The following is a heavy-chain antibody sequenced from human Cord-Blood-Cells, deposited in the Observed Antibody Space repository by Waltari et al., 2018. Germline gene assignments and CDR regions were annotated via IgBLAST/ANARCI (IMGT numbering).Heavy chain of an antibody. D-gene: IGHD1-1*01. Sequence: QLQLQESGPGLVKPSETLSLTCTVSGGSISSSSYYWGWIRQPPGKGLEWIGSIYYSGSTYSNPSRKSRVTISVDTSKNQFSLKLSSVTAADTAVYYCARLRYNWNFDYWGQGTLVTVSS. CDR1: GGSISSSSYY. J-gene: IGHJ4*02. CDR3: ARLRYNWNFDY. V-gene: IGHV4-39*07. CDR2: IYYSGST.